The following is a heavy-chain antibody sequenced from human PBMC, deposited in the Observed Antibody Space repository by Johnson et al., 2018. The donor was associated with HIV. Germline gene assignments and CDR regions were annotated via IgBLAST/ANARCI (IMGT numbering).Heavy chain of an antibody. Sequence: QVQLVESGGGVVQPGRSLRLSCAASGFTSSSYAMHWVRQAPGKGLEWVALISYDGSNKYYADSVKGRFTISRDNSKNTLYVQMNSLRTEDTAMYYCARERGYFGNPAFDIWGQGTMVTVSS. V-gene: IGHV3-30*04. CDR1: GFTSSSYA. D-gene: IGHD4-23*01. CDR3: ARERGYFGNPAFDI. J-gene: IGHJ3*02. CDR2: ISYDGSNK.